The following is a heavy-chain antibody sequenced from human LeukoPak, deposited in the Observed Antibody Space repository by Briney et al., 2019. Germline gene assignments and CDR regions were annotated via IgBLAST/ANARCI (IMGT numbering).Heavy chain of an antibody. D-gene: IGHD2-21*02. Sequence: GGSLRLSCAASGFTFSSYAMSWVRRAPGKGLEWVSAISGSGDSTYYADSVKGRFTISRDKFKNTLYLQMNSLRTEDTAVYYCAKVPRAYCGGDCYSGYSQHWGQGTLVTVSS. V-gene: IGHV3-23*01. CDR3: AKVPRAYCGGDCYSGYSQH. CDR1: GFTFSSYA. CDR2: ISGSGDST. J-gene: IGHJ1*01.